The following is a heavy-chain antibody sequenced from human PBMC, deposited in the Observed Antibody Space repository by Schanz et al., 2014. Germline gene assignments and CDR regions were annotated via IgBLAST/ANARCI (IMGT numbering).Heavy chain of an antibody. V-gene: IGHV3-33*06. Sequence: QVQLVESGGGVVQPGRSLRLSCAASGFAFSSYGMHWVRQAPGKGLEWVAFIWYDGSNKYYADSVKGRFIISRDNSLNTLYLQMNSLRAEDTAVYYCAKGIYTSSWSFDYWGQGTLITVSS. CDR1: GFAFSSYG. CDR3: AKGIYTSSWSFDY. J-gene: IGHJ4*02. CDR2: IWYDGSNK. D-gene: IGHD6-13*01.